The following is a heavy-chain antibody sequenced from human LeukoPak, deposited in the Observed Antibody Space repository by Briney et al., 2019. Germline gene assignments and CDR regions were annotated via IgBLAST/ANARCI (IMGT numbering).Heavy chain of an antibody. Sequence: SETLSLTCAVYGGSFSGYYWSWIRQPPGKGLEWIGEINHSGSTNYNPSLKSRDTISVDTSKNQFSLKLSSVTAADTAVYYCARGSSPHYYDSSGYYDYWGQGTLVTVSS. CDR1: GGSFSGYY. J-gene: IGHJ4*02. V-gene: IGHV4-34*01. D-gene: IGHD3-22*01. CDR3: ARGSSPHYYDSSGYYDY. CDR2: INHSGST.